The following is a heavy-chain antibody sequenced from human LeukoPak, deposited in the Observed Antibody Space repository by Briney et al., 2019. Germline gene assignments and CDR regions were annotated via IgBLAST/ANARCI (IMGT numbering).Heavy chain of an antibody. CDR1: GGSISNSNW. Sequence: PSETLSLTCAVSGGSISNSNWWSWVRQPAGKGLEWIGRIYTSGSTNFNPSLKSRVTISVDTSKNQFSLNLSSVTAADTAVYYCARDRGFWSGYSFDYWGQGTLVTVSS. V-gene: IGHV4-61*02. J-gene: IGHJ4*02. CDR3: ARDRGFWSGYSFDY. D-gene: IGHD3-3*01. CDR2: IYTSGST.